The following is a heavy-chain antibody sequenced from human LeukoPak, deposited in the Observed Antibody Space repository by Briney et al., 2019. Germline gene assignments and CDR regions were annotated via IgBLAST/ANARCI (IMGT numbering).Heavy chain of an antibody. CDR1: GFNFSSYA. J-gene: IGHJ4*02. D-gene: IGHD2-2*01. V-gene: IGHV3-23*01. Sequence: AGGSLRLSCAASGFNFSSYAMSGVRQAPGKGLEWVSAISGSGGSTYYADSVKGRFTISRDNSKNTLYLQMNSLRAEDTAVYYCAKLRRGCSSTSCYGQYYFDYWGQGTLVTVSS. CDR3: AKLRRGCSSTSCYGQYYFDY. CDR2: ISGSGGST.